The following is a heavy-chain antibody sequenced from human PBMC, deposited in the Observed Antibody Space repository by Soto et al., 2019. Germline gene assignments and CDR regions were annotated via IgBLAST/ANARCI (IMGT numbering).Heavy chain of an antibody. CDR1: GGSISSSNW. V-gene: IGHV4-4*02. Sequence: SETLSLTCAVSGGSISSSNWWSWVRQPPGKGLEWIGEIYHSGNTNYNPSLKSRVTMSVDKSKNQFSLKLSSVTAADTAVYYCARVYSNYGMDVWGQGTTVTVSS. CDR3: ARVYSNYGMDV. CDR2: IYHSGNT. D-gene: IGHD2-15*01. J-gene: IGHJ6*02.